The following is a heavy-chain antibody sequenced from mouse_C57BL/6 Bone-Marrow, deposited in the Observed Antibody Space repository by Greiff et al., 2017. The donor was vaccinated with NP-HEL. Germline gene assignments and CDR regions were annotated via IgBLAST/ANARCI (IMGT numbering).Heavy chain of an antibody. D-gene: IGHD3-2*02. CDR3: VRQGAQATDYFDY. J-gene: IGHJ2*01. CDR2: IRSKSNNYAT. CDR1: GFSFNTYA. Sequence: EVQLVESGGGLVQPKGSLKLSCAASGFSFNTYAMNWVRQAPGKGLEWVARIRSKSNNYATYYADSVKDRFTISRDDSESMLYLQMNNLKTEDTAMYYCVRQGAQATDYFDYWGQGTTLTVSS. V-gene: IGHV10-1*01.